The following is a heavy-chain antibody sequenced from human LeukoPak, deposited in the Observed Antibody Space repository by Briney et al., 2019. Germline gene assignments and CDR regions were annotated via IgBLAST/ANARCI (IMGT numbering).Heavy chain of an antibody. CDR1: GFTFSSYG. J-gene: IGHJ4*02. D-gene: IGHD4-17*01. CDR2: IRYDGTNK. V-gene: IGHV3-30*02. CDR3: AKDSGLTTSAYYFDY. Sequence: GGSLRLSCAASGFTFSSYGMHWVRQAPGKGLEWVAFIRYDGTNKYYADSVNGRFTISRDNSKNTLYLQMNSLRAEDTAVYYCAKDSGLTTSAYYFDYWGQGTLVTVSS.